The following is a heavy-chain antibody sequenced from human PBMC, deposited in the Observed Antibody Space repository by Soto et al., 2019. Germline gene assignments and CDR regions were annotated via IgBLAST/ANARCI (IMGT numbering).Heavy chain of an antibody. V-gene: IGHV1-2*04. J-gene: IGHJ3*02. D-gene: IGHD3-9*01. CDR2: IDPNSGGT. CDR3: AAPRYDILTGYCPYAI. CDR1: GYTFTGYY. Sequence: ASVKVSCKASGYTFTGYYMHWVRQAPGQGLEWMGWIDPNSGGTNYAQKFQGWVTMTRDMSISTAYMELSSLRSDDTAVYYCAAPRYDILTGYCPYAIWGQGTMVTVSS.